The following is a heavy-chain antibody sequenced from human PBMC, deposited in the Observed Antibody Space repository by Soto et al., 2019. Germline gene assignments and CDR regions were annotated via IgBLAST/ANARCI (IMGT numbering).Heavy chain of an antibody. V-gene: IGHV1-3*01. CDR1: GYIFTNYA. J-gene: IGHJ4*02. Sequence: QVHLVQSGAEVKKPGASVNVSCKASGYIFTNYAIHWVRQAPGQRLEWMGRINAGDGNTRYSQNFQDRVTITRDTSASTAYMQLSSLTCEDSTLYFCARGWVSFDSWGQGTLVTVSS. CDR2: INAGDGNT. CDR3: ARGWVSFDS. D-gene: IGHD3-10*01.